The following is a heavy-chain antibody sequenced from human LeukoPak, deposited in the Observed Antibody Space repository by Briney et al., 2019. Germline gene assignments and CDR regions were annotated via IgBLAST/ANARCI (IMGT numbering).Heavy chain of an antibody. J-gene: IGHJ4*02. Sequence: GGSLRLSCAASGFTFSSYTMSWVRQAPGKGLEWVSAISGSGGSTYYADSVKGRFTISRDNSKNTLYLQMNSLRAEDTAVYYCGRYYYDSSGSKGGLDYWGQGTLVTVSS. V-gene: IGHV3-23*01. CDR2: ISGSGGST. CDR1: GFTFSSYT. CDR3: GRYYYDSSGSKGGLDY. D-gene: IGHD3-22*01.